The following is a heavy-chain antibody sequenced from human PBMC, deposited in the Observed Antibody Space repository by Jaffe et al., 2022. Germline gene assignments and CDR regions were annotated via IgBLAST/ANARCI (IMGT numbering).Heavy chain of an antibody. V-gene: IGHV3-23*01. CDR3: AKDPGPNWNDASHCEY. CDR2: ISGSGGST. J-gene: IGHJ4*02. CDR1: GFTFSSYA. Sequence: EVQLLESGGGLVQPGGSLRLSCAASGFTFSSYAMSWVRQAPGKGLEWVSAISGSGGSTYYADSVKGRFTISRDNSKNTLYLQMNSLRAEDTAVYYCAKDPGPNWNDASHCEYWGQGTLVTVSS. D-gene: IGHD1-1*01.